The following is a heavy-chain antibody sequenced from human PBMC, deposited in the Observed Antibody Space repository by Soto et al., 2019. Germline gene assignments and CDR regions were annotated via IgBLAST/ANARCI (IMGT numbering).Heavy chain of an antibody. Sequence: PGGSLRLSCAASGFTFSGSAMHWVRQASGKGLEWVGRIRSKANSYATVYAASVKGRFTISRDDSKNTAYLQMNSLKTEDTAVYYCTSRYCSGGSCYYYYMDVWGKGTTVTVSS. J-gene: IGHJ6*03. D-gene: IGHD2-15*01. CDR3: TSRYCSGGSCYYYYMDV. CDR2: IRSKANSYAT. V-gene: IGHV3-73*01. CDR1: GFTFSGSA.